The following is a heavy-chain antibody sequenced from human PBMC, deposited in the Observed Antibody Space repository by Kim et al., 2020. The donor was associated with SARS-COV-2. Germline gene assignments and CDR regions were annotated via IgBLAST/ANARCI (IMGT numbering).Heavy chain of an antibody. J-gene: IGHJ5*02. V-gene: IGHV4-39*07. CDR1: GGSISSSSYY. D-gene: IGHD3-22*01. CDR2: IYYSGST. Sequence: SETLSLTCTVSGGSISSSSYYWGWIRQPPGKGLEWIGSIYYSGSTYYNPSLKSRVTISVDTSKNQFSLKLSSVTAADTAVYYCARDDYDSSGYYYDNWFDPWGQGTLVTVSS. CDR3: ARDDYDSSGYYYDNWFDP.